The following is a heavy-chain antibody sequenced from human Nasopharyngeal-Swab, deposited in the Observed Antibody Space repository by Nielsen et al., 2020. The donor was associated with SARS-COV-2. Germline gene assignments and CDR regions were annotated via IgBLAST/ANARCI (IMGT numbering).Heavy chain of an antibody. J-gene: IGHJ4*02. D-gene: IGHD4-11*01. CDR2: INHSGST. CDR3: ARHDYSDYN. Sequence: SETLSLTCAVYGGSFSGYYWSWLRQPPGKGLGWIGAINHSGSTNYNPSLKSRVTISVDTSKNQFSLKLSSVTAADTAVYYCARHDYSDYNWGQGTLVTVSS. CDR1: GGSFSGYY. V-gene: IGHV4-34*01.